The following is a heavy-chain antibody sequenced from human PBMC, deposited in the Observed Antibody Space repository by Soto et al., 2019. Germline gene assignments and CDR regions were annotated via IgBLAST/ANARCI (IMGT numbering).Heavy chain of an antibody. CDR2: IKQDGNEK. J-gene: IGHJ5*02. D-gene: IGHD1-26*01. CDR3: ARVVGAPNWLDP. CDR1: GLTFSSNW. Sequence: EVQLVESGGGLVQPGGSLRLSCAASGLTFSSNWMSWVRQAPGRGLECVANIKQDGNEKYYVDSVKGRFTISRDNAKNSLYLQMNSLRAEDTAVYYCARVVGAPNWLDPWGQGTLVTVSS. V-gene: IGHV3-7*04.